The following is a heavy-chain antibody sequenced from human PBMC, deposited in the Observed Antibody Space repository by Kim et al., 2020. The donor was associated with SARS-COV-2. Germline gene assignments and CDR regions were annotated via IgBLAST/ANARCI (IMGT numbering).Heavy chain of an antibody. CDR2: T. J-gene: IGHJ1*01. V-gene: IGHV4-59*01. CDR3: ARDTDREYFQH. D-gene: IGHD4-17*01. Sequence: TNSTPSLKSRVTISVDTSKNQFSLKLSSVTAADTAVYYCARDTDREYFQHWGQGTLVTVSS.